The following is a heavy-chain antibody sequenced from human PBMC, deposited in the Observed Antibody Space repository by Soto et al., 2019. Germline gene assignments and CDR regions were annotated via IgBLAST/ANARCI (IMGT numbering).Heavy chain of an antibody. CDR2: INHTGST. D-gene: IGHD3-22*01. J-gene: IGHJ4*02. Sequence: SETLSLTCAVYVGSFSGHYWSWIRQPPGKGLEWIGEINHTGSTNQNPSLKSRVSISVDTSKNQFFLKLRSVTATDTAVYYCARGISVIVGVQGDAPDKSSFDYWSQGTLVTVSS. CDR3: ARGISVIVGVQGDAPDKSSFDY. CDR1: VGSFSGHY. V-gene: IGHV4-34*01.